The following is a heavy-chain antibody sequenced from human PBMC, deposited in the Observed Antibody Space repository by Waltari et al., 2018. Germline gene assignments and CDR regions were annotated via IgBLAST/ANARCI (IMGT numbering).Heavy chain of an antibody. CDR1: GFSLSNARMG. V-gene: IGHV2-26*01. D-gene: IGHD6-19*01. CDR2: IFSNDEK. CDR3: VRIVAGTGNVDC. J-gene: IGHJ4*02. Sequence: QVTLKESGPVLVQPTETLPLTCTVSGFSLSNARMGVSWIRQPPGKALEWLSHIFSNDEKSYSTSLKSRLTNAKDTSKRQVVLTMTNMDPVDAATYYCVRIVAGTGNVDCWGQGTLVTVSS.